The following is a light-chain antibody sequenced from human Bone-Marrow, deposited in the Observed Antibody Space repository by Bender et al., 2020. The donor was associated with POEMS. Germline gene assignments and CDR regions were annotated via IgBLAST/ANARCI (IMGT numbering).Light chain of an antibody. V-gene: IGLV1-40*01. Sequence: AGFGVNWYQHLPGTAPKLLIYANINRPSEIPDRFSGSKSGNTASLTVSGLQAEDEADYYCSSYAGNNNLVFGTGTKVTVL. CDR2: ANI. J-gene: IGLJ1*01. CDR1: AGFG. CDR3: SSYAGNNNLV.